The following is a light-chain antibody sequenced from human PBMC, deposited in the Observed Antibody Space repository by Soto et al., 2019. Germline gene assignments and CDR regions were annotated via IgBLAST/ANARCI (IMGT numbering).Light chain of an antibody. CDR3: QHYDNWSA. CDR1: QSVSSN. V-gene: IGKV3-15*01. Sequence: EIVMTQSPARLSVSPGETATLSCRASQSVSSNLAWYQQKPGQAPRLLISGGFTRATGIPARFSGRGSGTEFTLTISSLEFEDSAVYYCQHYDNWSAFGQGTRLEIK. CDR2: GGF. J-gene: IGKJ5*01.